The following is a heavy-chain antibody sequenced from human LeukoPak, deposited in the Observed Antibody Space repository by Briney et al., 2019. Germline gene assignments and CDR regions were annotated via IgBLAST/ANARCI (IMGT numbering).Heavy chain of an antibody. CDR1: GFSVSDTY. J-gene: IGHJ6*02. Sequence: GGSLRLSCAASGFSVSDTYMSWVRQAPGEGLEWVSTIHAGGTTYYADSVRGRFTISRDNSRNTLYLHMNVLRAEDTAVYYCARGYYGDFDYGMDVWGQGTTVTLS. CDR3: ARGYYGDFDYGMDV. CDR2: IHAGGTT. D-gene: IGHD4-17*01. V-gene: IGHV3-53*01.